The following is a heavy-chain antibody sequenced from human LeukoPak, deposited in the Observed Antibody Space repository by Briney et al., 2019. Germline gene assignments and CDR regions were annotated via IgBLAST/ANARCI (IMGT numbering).Heavy chain of an antibody. D-gene: IGHD6-6*01. J-gene: IGHJ6*03. Sequence: SVKVSCKASGGTFSSYAINWVRQAPGQGLEWMGGIIPIFGIANYAQKFQGRVTVIADKSTSTAYMELSSLRSEDTAVYYCARGQLVGNYYCYYYMDVWGKGTTVTVSS. CDR2: IIPIFGIA. CDR1: GGTFSSYA. CDR3: ARGQLVGNYYCYYYMDV. V-gene: IGHV1-69*10.